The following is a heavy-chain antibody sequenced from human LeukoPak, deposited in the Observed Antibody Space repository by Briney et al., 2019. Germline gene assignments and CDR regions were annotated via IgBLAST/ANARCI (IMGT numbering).Heavy chain of an antibody. CDR1: GFTFSSYG. J-gene: IGHJ4*02. Sequence: GGSLRLSCAASGFTFSSYGMHWVRQAPGKGLEWVAFIRYDGSNKYYADSVKGRFTISRDNSKNTLCLQMNSLRAEDTAVYYCAKNQGSGWYDPRPDYWGQGTLVTVSS. V-gene: IGHV3-30*02. CDR2: IRYDGSNK. D-gene: IGHD6-19*01. CDR3: AKNQGSGWYDPRPDY.